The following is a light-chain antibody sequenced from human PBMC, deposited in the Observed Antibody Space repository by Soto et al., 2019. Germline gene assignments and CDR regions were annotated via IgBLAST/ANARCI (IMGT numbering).Light chain of an antibody. CDR2: DAS. CDR3: QQYNSYSPT. Sequence: DIQMTQSPSTLSASVGDRVTITCRASQSISSWLAWYQQNPGKAPKLLIYDASSLESGGPSRFSGSGSGTEFTLTISSLQPDDFATYYCQQYNSYSPTFGQGTKVEIK. CDR1: QSISSW. V-gene: IGKV1-5*01. J-gene: IGKJ1*01.